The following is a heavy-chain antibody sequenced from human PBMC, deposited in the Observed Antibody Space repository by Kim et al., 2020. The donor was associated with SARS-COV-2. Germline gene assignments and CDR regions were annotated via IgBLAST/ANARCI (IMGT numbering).Heavy chain of an antibody. CDR2: IYYSGST. CDR3: ARDRVKQQLTNEFDP. D-gene: IGHD6-13*01. CDR1: GGSISSYY. J-gene: IGHJ5*02. Sequence: SETLSLTCTVSGGSISSYYWSWIRQPPGKGLEWIGYIYYSGSTNYNNSLKSRVTISVDTSKNQFSLKLSSVTAADTAVYYCARDRVKQQLTNEFDPWGQGTLVTVSS. V-gene: IGHV4-59*01.